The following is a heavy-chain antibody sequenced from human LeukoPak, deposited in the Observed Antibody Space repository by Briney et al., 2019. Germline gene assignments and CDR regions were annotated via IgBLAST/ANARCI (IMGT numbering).Heavy chain of an antibody. V-gene: IGHV3-73*01. D-gene: IGHD4-17*01. CDR3: TQTAFYGRTRFDY. J-gene: IGHJ4*02. CDR2: IRSKANSYAT. CDR1: GFTFSGSA. Sequence: GGSLRLSCAASGFTFSGSAMHWVRQASGKGLEWVGRIRSKANSYATAYAASVKGRFTISRDDSKNTAYLQMNSLKTEDTAVYYCTQTAFYGRTRFDYWGQGTLVTVSS.